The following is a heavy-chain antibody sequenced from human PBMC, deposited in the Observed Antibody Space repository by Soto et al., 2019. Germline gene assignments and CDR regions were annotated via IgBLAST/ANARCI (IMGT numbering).Heavy chain of an antibody. CDR2: ISAHTGSS. J-gene: IGHJ3*01. V-gene: IGHV1-18*01. CDR3: ARAFFYQGSDSRGYSFDAFDF. D-gene: IGHD3-22*01. Sequence: QVQLVQSGAEVKKPGASVKVSCKASGYTFTSSGMSWVRQAPGQGLEWMGWISAHTGSSEYAQRFQGRVTMTTDRSTSTAYMELRSLRSYDPAVYYCARAFFYQGSDSRGYSFDAFDFWGPGTLVTVSS. CDR1: GYTFTSSG.